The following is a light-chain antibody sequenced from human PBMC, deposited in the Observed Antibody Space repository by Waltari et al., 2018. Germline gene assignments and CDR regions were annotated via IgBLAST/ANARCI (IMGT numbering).Light chain of an antibody. CDR2: DAS. V-gene: IGKV1-5*01. CDR3: QQYNSYSPWT. CDR1: QGISRW. J-gene: IGKJ1*01. Sequence: DILLTQSPSTLSASVGDRVTITCRASQGISRWVAWYQQKPGKAPNLLIFDASSLASGVPSRFSGSGSGTDFTLTISSLQPDDFATYYCQQYNSYSPWTFGPGTKVEIK.